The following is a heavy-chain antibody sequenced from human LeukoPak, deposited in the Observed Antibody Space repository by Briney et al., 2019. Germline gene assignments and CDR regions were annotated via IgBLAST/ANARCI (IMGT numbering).Heavy chain of an antibody. D-gene: IGHD3-22*01. J-gene: IGHJ4*02. Sequence: SETLSLTCTVSGGSISSSSYYWGWIRQPPGKGLERIGSIYYSGSTYYNPSLKSRATISVDTSKNQFSLNLSSVTAADTAVYYCARLYYDSSGYYQICYFDYWGQGTLVTVSS. CDR3: ARLYYDSSGYYQICYFDY. V-gene: IGHV4-39*01. CDR1: GGSISSSSYY. CDR2: IYYSGST.